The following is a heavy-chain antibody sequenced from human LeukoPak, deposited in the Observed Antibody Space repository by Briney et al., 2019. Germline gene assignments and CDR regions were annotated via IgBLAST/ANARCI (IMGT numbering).Heavy chain of an antibody. CDR3: ARYGGGYYNYFDY. V-gene: IGHV4-34*01. D-gene: IGHD3-22*01. J-gene: IGHJ4*02. Sequence: SEALSLTCAVYGGSFSGYYWSWIRQPPGKGLEWIGEINHSGSTNYNPSLKSRVTISVDTSKNQFSLKLSSVTAADTAVYYCARYGGGYYNYFDYWGQGTLVTVSS. CDR1: GGSFSGYY. CDR2: INHSGST.